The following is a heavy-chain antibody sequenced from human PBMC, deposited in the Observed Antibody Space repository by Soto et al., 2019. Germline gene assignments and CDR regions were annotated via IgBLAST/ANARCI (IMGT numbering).Heavy chain of an antibody. D-gene: IGHD3-22*01. CDR2: IYYTGDT. J-gene: IGHJ6*02. Sequence: LSLTCTGAGDFVSSSRYYWGWIRQPPGKGLEWIGSIYYTGDTFFNPSLKSRVTFSVDPSKNQFSLKLTSLTAADTAVYFCARHKELLLASLSYGLDLWGQGTTVTVSS. V-gene: IGHV4-39*01. CDR3: ARHKELLLASLSYGLDL. CDR1: GDFVSSSRYY.